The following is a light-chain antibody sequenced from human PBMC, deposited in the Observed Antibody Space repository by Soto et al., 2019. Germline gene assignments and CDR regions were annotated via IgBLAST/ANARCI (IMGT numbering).Light chain of an antibody. V-gene: IGLV2-14*01. J-gene: IGLJ1*01. CDR3: CSYATGSVYV. Sequence: QSALTQPASVSASPGESIIISCTGTSSDVGGQNLVSWYQQYPGKAPKLMIYDVNNRPSGVSNRFSGSKSGNTASLTISGLQAEDEADYFCCSYATGSVYVFGTGTKVTVL. CDR2: DVN. CDR1: SSDVGGQNL.